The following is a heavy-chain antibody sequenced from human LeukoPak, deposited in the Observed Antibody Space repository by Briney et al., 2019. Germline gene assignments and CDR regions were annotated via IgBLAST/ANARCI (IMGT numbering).Heavy chain of an antibody. V-gene: IGHV1-2*06. CDR2: INPNSAAS. Sequence: RASVKVSCKASGYTFTGYYMHWVRQAPGQGLEWMGQINPNSAASHYAQKFQDRVTMTSDTSINMAYMELRSLRSDDTAVYYCARDFYGSRPGAFDYWGQGTLITVSS. J-gene: IGHJ4*02. D-gene: IGHD3-10*01. CDR3: ARDFYGSRPGAFDY. CDR1: GYTFTGYY.